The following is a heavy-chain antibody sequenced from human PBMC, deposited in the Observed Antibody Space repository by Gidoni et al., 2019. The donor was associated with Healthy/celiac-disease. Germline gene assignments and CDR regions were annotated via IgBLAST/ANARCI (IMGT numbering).Heavy chain of an antibody. CDR1: GFTFSSYS. CDR3: ARVIAAAGRTKDPFWYFDL. V-gene: IGHV3-21*01. D-gene: IGHD6-13*01. CDR2: INNSSSYI. J-gene: IGHJ2*01. Sequence: EVQLVESGGGLVKPGGSLRLSCAASGFTFSSYSMNWVRQAPGKGLEWFSSINNSSSYIYYADSVKGRFTISRDNAKNSLYLQMNSLRAENTAVYYCARVIAAAGRTKDPFWYFDLWGRGTLVSVSS.